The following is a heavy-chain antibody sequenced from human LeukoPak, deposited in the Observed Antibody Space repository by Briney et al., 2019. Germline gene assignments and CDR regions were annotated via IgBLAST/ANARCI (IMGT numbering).Heavy chain of an antibody. V-gene: IGHV4-59*01. CDR2: IYYSGST. D-gene: IGHD2-21*02. Sequence: SETLSLTCTGYGGSMNKSYWNWIGQPPGKGLEWIGYIYYSGSTNYNPSLKSRVNISVDTSRTQSSLKLTSGTAADTAVYYCARGSDFADYWGQGTLVTVSS. J-gene: IGHJ4*02. CDR1: GGSMNKSY. CDR3: ARGSDFADY.